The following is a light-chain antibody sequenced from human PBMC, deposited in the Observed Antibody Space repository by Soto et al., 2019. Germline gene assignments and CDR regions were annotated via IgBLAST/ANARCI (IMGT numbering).Light chain of an antibody. J-gene: IGKJ1*01. Sequence: DVQMTQSPSSLSASVGDRVTITCRASQSISNYLNWYQQTPGKAPKLLIYTASSLQTGVPSRFSGSGSGTDFTLTISRLHPEDFATYYCQQTYSTPRTFGQGTKVEIK. V-gene: IGKV1-39*01. CDR1: QSISNY. CDR2: TAS. CDR3: QQTYSTPRT.